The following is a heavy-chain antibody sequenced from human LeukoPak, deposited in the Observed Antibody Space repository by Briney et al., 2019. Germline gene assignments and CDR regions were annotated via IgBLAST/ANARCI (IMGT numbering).Heavy chain of an antibody. J-gene: IGHJ3*02. Sequence: SETLSLTCTVSGGSISSYYWSWIRQPPGKGLEWIGYIYYSRSTNYNPSLKSRVTISVDTSKNQFSLKLSSVTAADTAVYYCARASGSGSYRGAFDIWGQGTMVTVSS. CDR2: IYYSRST. CDR3: ARASGSGSYRGAFDI. CDR1: GGSISSYY. D-gene: IGHD1-26*01. V-gene: IGHV4-59*01.